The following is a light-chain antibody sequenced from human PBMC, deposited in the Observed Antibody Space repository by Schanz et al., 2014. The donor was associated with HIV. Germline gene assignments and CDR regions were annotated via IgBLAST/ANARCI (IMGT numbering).Light chain of an antibody. Sequence: QSALTQPASASGSPGRSVTFSCTGTSAEIGSYNYVSWYQHHPGKAPKLLIYGVTDRPSGVSNRFSGSKSGNTASLTISGLQADDEAVYYCSSFTRGTTPVIFGGGTKVTVL. CDR3: SSFTRGTTPVI. J-gene: IGLJ2*01. CDR1: SAEIGSYNY. V-gene: IGLV2-14*03. CDR2: GVT.